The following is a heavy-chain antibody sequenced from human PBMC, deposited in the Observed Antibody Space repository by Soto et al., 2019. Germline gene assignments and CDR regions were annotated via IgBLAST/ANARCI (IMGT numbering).Heavy chain of an antibody. D-gene: IGHD3-9*01. CDR3: ARDKYDILTGAYYYYYYMDV. J-gene: IGHJ6*03. V-gene: IGHV6-1*01. CDR2: TYYRSKWYN. CDR1: GDRVSSNSAA. Sequence: SQTLSLTCAISGDRVSSNSAAWNWIRQSPSRGLEWLGRTYYRSKWYNDYAVSVKSRITINPDTSKNQFSLQLNSVTPEDTAVYYCARDKYDILTGAYYYYYYMDVWGKGTTVTVSS.